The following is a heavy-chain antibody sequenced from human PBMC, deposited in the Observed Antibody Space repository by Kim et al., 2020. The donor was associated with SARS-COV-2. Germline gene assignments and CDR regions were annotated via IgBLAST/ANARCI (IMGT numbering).Heavy chain of an antibody. Sequence: YAQVFTDRFVFSVDTSVNTAYLQISSLKAEDTAVYYCARLVTVTRVYWFDPWGQGTLVTVSS. V-gene: IGHV7-4-1*02. J-gene: IGHJ5*02. D-gene: IGHD5-18*01. CDR3: ARLVTVTRVYWFDP.